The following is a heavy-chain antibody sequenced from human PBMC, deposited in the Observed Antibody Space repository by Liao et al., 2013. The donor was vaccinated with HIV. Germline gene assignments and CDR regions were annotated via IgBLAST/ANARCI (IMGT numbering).Heavy chain of an antibody. CDR1: GGSISSYY. Sequence: QVQLQESGPGLVKPSETLSLTCTVSGGSISSYYWSWIRQPAGKGLEWIGRIYTSGSTNYNPSLKSRVTMSVDTSKTQFSLRLSSVTAADTAVYYCARIANWKDDAFDIWGQGTMVTVSS. CDR2: IYTSGST. CDR3: ARIANWKDDAFDI. D-gene: IGHD1-20*01. V-gene: IGHV4-4*07. J-gene: IGHJ3*02.